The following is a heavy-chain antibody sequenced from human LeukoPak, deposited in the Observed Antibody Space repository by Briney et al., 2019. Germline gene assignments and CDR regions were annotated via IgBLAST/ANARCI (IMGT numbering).Heavy chain of an antibody. D-gene: IGHD5-24*01. V-gene: IGHV3-7*01. J-gene: IGHJ4*02. CDR1: GFTFSSYW. Sequence: GGSLRLSCAASGFTFSSYWMSWVRQAPGKGLEWVANIKQDGSEKYYVDSVKGRFTISRDNAKNSLHLQMNSLRAEDTAVYYCARVADGYNIGDFDYWGQGTLVTVSS. CDR2: IKQDGSEK. CDR3: ARVADGYNIGDFDY.